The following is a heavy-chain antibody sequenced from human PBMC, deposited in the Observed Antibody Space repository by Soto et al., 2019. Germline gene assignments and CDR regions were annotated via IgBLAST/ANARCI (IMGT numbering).Heavy chain of an antibody. CDR2: INSDGSST. D-gene: IGHD3-16*01. Sequence: EVQLVESGGGLVLPGGSLRLSCAASGFTFSRYWMHWVRQAPGKGLVWVSRINSDGSSTHYADSVKGRFTISRDNAKNTLYLQMNSLRAEDTAVYYCASNYAYAEGYCWYGMDVWGQGTTVNVSS. J-gene: IGHJ6*02. CDR1: GFTFSRYW. CDR3: ASNYAYAEGYCWYGMDV. V-gene: IGHV3-74*01.